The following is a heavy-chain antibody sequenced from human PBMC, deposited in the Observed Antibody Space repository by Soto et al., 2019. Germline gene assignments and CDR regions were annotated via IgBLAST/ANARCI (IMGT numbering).Heavy chain of an antibody. V-gene: IGHV1-69*01. J-gene: IGHJ5*02. CDR3: ARGTSMVRGVIDDWFDP. Sequence: QVPLVQSGAEVKKPGSSVTVSCKASGGTFSSYAIHWVRQAPGQGLEWMGGIIPMYGPAKYAQRCQGRVTIPADESTPTVYMELTSLTSPATSVSYCARGTSMVRGVIDDWFDPWGHGTLVTGSS. D-gene: IGHD3-10*01. CDR2: IIPMYGPA. CDR1: GGTFSSYA.